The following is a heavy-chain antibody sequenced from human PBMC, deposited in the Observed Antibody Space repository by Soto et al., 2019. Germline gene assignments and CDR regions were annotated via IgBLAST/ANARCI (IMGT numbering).Heavy chain of an antibody. V-gene: IGHV3-48*01. D-gene: IGHD4-17*01. CDR1: GFTFSRYS. Sequence: EVQLVESGGGLVQPGGSLRLSCAASGFTFSRYSMNWVRQAPGKGLEWASYISSSSSTIYYADSVKGRFTITRDNAKNSRYLQRNSLRAEDTAVYYCARVDYGDHDAFDIWGQGTMVTVSS. CDR2: ISSSSSTI. CDR3: ARVDYGDHDAFDI. J-gene: IGHJ3*02.